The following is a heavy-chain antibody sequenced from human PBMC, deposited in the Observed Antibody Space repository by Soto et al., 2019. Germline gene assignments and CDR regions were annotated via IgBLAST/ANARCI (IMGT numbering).Heavy chain of an antibody. D-gene: IGHD3-3*01. V-gene: IGHV3-48*02. CDR3: ARIKLVEWFFINVDVYDMDV. CDR1: GFTFGNYA. CDR2: ISSDSRTI. J-gene: IGHJ6*02. Sequence: PGGSLRLSCAASGFTFGNYAMSWVRQAPGKGLEWVSFISSDSRTIYYADSVEGRFTVSRDNARNSVSLQMDSLRDEDAAVYYCARIKLVEWFFINVDVYDMDVWGQGTPVTVSS.